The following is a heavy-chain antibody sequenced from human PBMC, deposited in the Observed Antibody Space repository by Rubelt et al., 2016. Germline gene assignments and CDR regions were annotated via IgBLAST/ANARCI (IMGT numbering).Heavy chain of an antibody. J-gene: IGHJ5*02. CDR1: GFRFDDYA. CDR3: VRHIFADGTRWFDP. D-gene: IGHD6-13*01. V-gene: IGHV3-20*01. CDR2: IDWNGATI. Sequence: EVQLVESGGRVVRPGGSLRLSCVASGFRFDDYAMSWVRQAPGKGLQWVSTIDWNGATIPYPDAVKGRFTISRDKAKNSLFLQLDTLRAEDTALEHCVRHIFADGTRWFDPWGQGTLVIGSS.